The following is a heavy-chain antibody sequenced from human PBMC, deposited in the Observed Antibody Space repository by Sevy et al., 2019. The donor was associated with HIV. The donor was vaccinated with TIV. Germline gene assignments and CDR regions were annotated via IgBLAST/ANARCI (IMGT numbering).Heavy chain of an antibody. J-gene: IGHJ6*02. CDR3: ASWSTWVYYYYGMDV. Sequence: GGSLRLSCAASGFTFSSYAMNWVRQAPGKGLEWVAVISYDGSNKYYADSVKGRFTISRDNSKNTLYLQMNSLRAEDTAVYYCASWSTWVYYYYGMDVWGQGTTVTVSS. CDR2: ISYDGSNK. CDR1: GFTFSSYA. D-gene: IGHD3-3*01. V-gene: IGHV3-30-3*01.